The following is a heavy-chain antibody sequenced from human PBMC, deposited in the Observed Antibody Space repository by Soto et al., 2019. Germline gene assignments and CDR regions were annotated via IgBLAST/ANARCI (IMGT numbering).Heavy chain of an antibody. V-gene: IGHV3-11*01. CDR3: ARDGVYYDSSGYYHTFAY. D-gene: IGHD3-22*01. J-gene: IGHJ4*02. CDR2: IRSSGSTI. CDR1: GFTFSYYY. Sequence: QVQLVESGGGLVKPGGSLRLSCAASGFTFSYYYMSWIRQAPGKGLEWVSYIRSSGSTIYYADSVKGRFTISRDNAKNSLYLQMNSLRAEDTAVYYCARDGVYYDSSGYYHTFAYWGQGTLVTVSS.